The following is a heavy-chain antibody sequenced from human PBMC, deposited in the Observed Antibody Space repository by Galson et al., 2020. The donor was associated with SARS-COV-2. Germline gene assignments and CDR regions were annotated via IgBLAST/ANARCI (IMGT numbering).Heavy chain of an antibody. CDR3: ARDFLSPPL. J-gene: IGHJ4*02. CDR1: GFTFSSYA. V-gene: IGHV3-30*04. CDR2: ISYDGSNK. Sequence: GGSLRLSCAASGFTFSSYAMHWVRQAPGKGLEWVAVISYDGSNKYYADSVKGRFTISRDNSKNTLYLQMNSLRAEDTAVYYCARDFLSPPLWGQGTLVTVSS.